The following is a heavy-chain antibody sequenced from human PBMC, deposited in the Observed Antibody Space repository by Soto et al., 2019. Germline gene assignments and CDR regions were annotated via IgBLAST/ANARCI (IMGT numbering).Heavy chain of an antibody. J-gene: IGHJ4*02. CDR3: AKDRGIVVVVAASAYFDY. CDR2: ISYDGSNK. Sequence: GGSLRLSCAASGFTFSSYGMHWVRQAPGKGLEWVAVISYDGSNKYYADSVKGRFTISRDNSKNTLYLQMNSLRAEDTAAYYCAKDRGIVVVVAASAYFDYWGQGTLVTVSS. D-gene: IGHD2-15*01. V-gene: IGHV3-30*18. CDR1: GFTFSSYG.